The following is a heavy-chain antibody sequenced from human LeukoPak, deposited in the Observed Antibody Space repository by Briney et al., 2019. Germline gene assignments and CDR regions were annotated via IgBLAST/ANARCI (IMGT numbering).Heavy chain of an antibody. CDR3: VRGPHTSGWPQEYY. D-gene: IGHD6-19*01. CDR1: GYTFTSYG. J-gene: IGHJ4*02. Sequence: ASVKVSCKPSGYTFTSYGISWVRQATGQGLEWMGWMNPNSGNTGYAQKFQGRVTMTRDTSISTAYMELSSLRSEDTAVYYCVRGPHTSGWPQEYYWGQGTLVAVSS. CDR2: MNPNSGNT. V-gene: IGHV1-8*02.